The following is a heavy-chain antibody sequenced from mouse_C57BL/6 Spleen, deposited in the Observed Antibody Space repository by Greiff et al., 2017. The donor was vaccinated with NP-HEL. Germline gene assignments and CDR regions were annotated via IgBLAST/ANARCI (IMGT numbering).Heavy chain of an antibody. CDR3: ARWGILTCYYAMDY. Sequence: QVQLQQPGAELVMPGASVKLSCKASGYTFTSYWMHWVKQRPGQGLEWIGEIDPSDSYTNYNQKFKGKSTLTVDKSSSTAYMQLSSLTSEDSAVYYCARWGILTCYYAMDYWGQGTSVTVSS. CDR1: GYTFTSYW. D-gene: IGHD2-5*01. CDR2: IDPSDSYT. V-gene: IGHV1-69*01. J-gene: IGHJ4*01.